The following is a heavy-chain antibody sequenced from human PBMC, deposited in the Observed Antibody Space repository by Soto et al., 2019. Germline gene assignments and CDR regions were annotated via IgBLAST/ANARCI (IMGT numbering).Heavy chain of an antibody. Sequence: QVQLQQWGAGLLKPSETLSLTCAVNSESLSGYYWSWIRQSPGKGLEWIGEIDGSGNTNYSPSLRSRVAMSVDTSKNHFSLNLTSVSAAYTAAYYCVGARGRLVGFDYWGQGTLVTVSS. V-gene: IGHV4-34*01. J-gene: IGHJ4*02. CDR1: SESLSGYY. CDR3: VGARGRLVGFDY. CDR2: IDGSGNT. D-gene: IGHD1-26*01.